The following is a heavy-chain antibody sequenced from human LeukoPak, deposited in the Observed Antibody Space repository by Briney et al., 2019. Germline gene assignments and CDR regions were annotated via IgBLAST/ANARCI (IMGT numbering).Heavy chain of an antibody. V-gene: IGHV1-24*01. CDR3: ARDVGY. J-gene: IGHJ4*02. CDR1: GYTLTELS. CDR2: FDPEDGET. Sequence: ASVKVSCKVSGYTLTELSMHWVRQAPGKGLEWMGGFDPEDGETIYAQKFQGRVTITRDTSASTAYMELSSLRSEDTAVYYCARDVGYWGQGTLVTVSS.